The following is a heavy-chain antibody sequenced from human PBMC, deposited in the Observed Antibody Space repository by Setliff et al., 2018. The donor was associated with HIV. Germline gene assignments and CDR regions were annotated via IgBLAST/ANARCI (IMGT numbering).Heavy chain of an antibody. CDR2: IYNTVNT. V-gene: IGHV4-59*11. CDR1: GVSISGHY. CDR3: ARANVGGGLNMVRGVTSHYNSYYMDV. Sequence: LSLTCTVSGVSISGHYWAWIRQPPGKALEWIGYIYNTVNTNYNPSLMGRVTISVDKAKNQFSLELTSVTAADTAVYFCARANVGGGLNMVRGVTSHYNSYYMDVWGKGTTVTVSS. J-gene: IGHJ6*03. D-gene: IGHD3-10*01.